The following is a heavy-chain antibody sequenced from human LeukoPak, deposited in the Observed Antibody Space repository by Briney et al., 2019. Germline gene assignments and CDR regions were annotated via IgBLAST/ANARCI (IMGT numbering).Heavy chain of an antibody. Sequence: GRSLRLSCAASGFTFNSYAMHWVRQAPGKGLEWVALISYDGSNKYYADSVKGRFTISRDNSKNTVYLQMNSLRAEDTAVYYCARDPDYGDFSYYFDFWGQGTLVTVSS. V-gene: IGHV3-30-3*01. J-gene: IGHJ4*02. D-gene: IGHD4-17*01. CDR3: ARDPDYGDFSYYFDF. CDR1: GFTFNSYA. CDR2: ISYDGSNK.